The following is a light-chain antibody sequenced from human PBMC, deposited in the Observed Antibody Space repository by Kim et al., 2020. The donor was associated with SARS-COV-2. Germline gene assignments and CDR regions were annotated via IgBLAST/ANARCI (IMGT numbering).Light chain of an antibody. V-gene: IGLV3-1*01. J-gene: IGLJ3*02. CDR2: QAS. Sequence: SVSTGHTASITCSGDKFGDKYACWYQQKPGQSPVLVIYQASKRPSGIPERFSGSNSGNTATLTISGTQAMDEADYYCQAWDSITWVFSGGTQLAVL. CDR3: QAWDSITWV. CDR1: KFGDKY.